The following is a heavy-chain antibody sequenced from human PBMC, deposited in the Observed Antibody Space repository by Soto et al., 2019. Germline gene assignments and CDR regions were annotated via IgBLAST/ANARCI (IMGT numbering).Heavy chain of an antibody. D-gene: IGHD1-1*01. CDR2: ISAHNGNT. V-gene: IGHV1-18*01. CDR1: GYTFTSYG. Sequence: QVHLVQSGAEVKKPGASVKVSCKGSGYTFTSYGITWVRQAPGQGLVWMGWISAHNGNTDYAQKLQGRVTVTRDTSTSPAYMELRSLRSDDTAVYYCARGRYGDYWGQGALVTVSS. CDR3: ARGRYGDY. J-gene: IGHJ4*02.